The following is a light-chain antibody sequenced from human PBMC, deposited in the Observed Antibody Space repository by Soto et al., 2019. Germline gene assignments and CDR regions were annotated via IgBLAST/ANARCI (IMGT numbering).Light chain of an antibody. Sequence: QSALTQPRSVSGSPGQSVTISCTGTSIDVGGYNYVSWYQQHPGKAPKLMIYDVRERPSGVPDRFSGSKSGNTASLTISGLRAEDEADYYCCSYAGSYTFGAFGGGTKLTVL. CDR3: CSYAGSYTFGA. V-gene: IGLV2-11*01. CDR2: DVR. CDR1: SIDVGGYNY. J-gene: IGLJ2*01.